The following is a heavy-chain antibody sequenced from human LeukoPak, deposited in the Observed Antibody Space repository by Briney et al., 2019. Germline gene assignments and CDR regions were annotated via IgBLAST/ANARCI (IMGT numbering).Heavy chain of an antibody. V-gene: IGHV3-23*01. J-gene: IGHJ1*01. D-gene: IGHD3-22*01. Sequence: GGSLRLSCAASGFTFSSYAMSWVRQAPGKGLGWVSAISGSGGSTYYADSVKGRFTISRDNSKNTLYLQMNSLRAEDTAVYYCATENLYYYDSSGYEYFQHWGQGTLVTVSS. CDR2: ISGSGGST. CDR3: ATENLYYYDSSGYEYFQH. CDR1: GFTFSSYA.